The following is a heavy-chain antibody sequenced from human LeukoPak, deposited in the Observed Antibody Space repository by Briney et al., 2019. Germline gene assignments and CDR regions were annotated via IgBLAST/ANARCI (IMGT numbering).Heavy chain of an antibody. CDR2: INPSGGST. V-gene: IGHV1-46*01. CDR3: AREHIRYFDY. Sequence: ASVKVSCKTSGYTFTSYYMHWVRQAPGQGLEWMGIINPSGGSTSYAQKFRGRVTMTRDTSTSTVYMELSSLRSEDTAVYYCAREHIRYFDYWGQGTLVTVSS. J-gene: IGHJ4*02. CDR1: GYTFTSYY.